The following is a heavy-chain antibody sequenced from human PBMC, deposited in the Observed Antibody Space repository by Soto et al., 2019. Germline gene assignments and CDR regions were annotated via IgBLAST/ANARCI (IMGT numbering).Heavy chain of an antibody. CDR1: GGSISGYY. D-gene: IGHD2-21*02. Sequence: PSETLSLTCTVSGGSISGYYWSWIRQPPGKGLEWIGYMYNTGNTVYNPSFKSRVTISVDTSKNQFSLKLNSVTAADTAVYYCARDLWGYCGTDCYPLDVWGQGTTVS. CDR3: ARDLWGYCGTDCYPLDV. J-gene: IGHJ6*02. V-gene: IGHV4-59*01. CDR2: MYNTGNT.